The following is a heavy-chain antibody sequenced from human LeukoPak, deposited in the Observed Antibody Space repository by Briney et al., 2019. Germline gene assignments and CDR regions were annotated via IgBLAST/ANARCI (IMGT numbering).Heavy chain of an antibody. D-gene: IGHD2-8*02. CDR3: TRSSGGDY. V-gene: IGHV3-49*04. Sequence: GGSLRLSCAASGFIFSDYNMNWVRQAPGKGLEWVGFIRSKAYGGTTEYAASVKGRFTISRDDSKSIAYLQMNSLKTEDTAVYYCTRSSGGDYWGQGTLVTVSS. CDR2: IRSKAYGGTT. J-gene: IGHJ4*02. CDR1: GFIFSDYN.